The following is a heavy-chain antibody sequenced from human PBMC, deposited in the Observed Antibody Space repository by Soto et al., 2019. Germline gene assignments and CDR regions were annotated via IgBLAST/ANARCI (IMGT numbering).Heavy chain of an antibody. CDR1: GYTFTSYN. J-gene: IGHJ4*02. Sequence: GASVKVSCKASGYTFTSYNINWVRQAPGQGLEWVAGSTSNSGNSDYAQKFQGRLTVTRDTSISTAYMELSSLRSDDTAVYYCVLLGVFDHWGPGXLVTVHS. V-gene: IGHV1-8*01. D-gene: IGHD3-3*01. CDR3: VLLGVFDH. CDR2: STSNSGNS.